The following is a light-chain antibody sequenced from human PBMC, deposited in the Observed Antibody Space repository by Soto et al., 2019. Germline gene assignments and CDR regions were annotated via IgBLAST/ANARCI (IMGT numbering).Light chain of an antibody. CDR2: AAS. CDR1: QSISSY. V-gene: IGKV1-39*01. J-gene: IGKJ2*01. Sequence: EIQMTQSPSSMSASVGDRVTITCRASQSISSYLNWYQQKPGKAPKLLIYAASSLQSGVPSRFSGSVSGTDFTLTVSSLQSEDFATYHCQHTYSTPYTFGQGTKLEIK. CDR3: QHTYSTPYT.